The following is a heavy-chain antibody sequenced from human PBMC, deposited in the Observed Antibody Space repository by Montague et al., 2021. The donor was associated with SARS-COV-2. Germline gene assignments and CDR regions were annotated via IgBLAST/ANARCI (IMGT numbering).Heavy chain of an antibody. CDR3: ARDKDLYCSGGSCYSLDYYDSSGYSLRGYFDY. D-gene: IGHD2-15*01. V-gene: IGHV3-30-3*01. Sequence: SLRLSCAASGFTFSSYAMHWVRQAPGKGLEWVAVISYDGSNKYYADSVKGRFTISRDNPKNTLYLQMNSLRAEDTAVYYCARDKDLYCSGGSCYSLDYYDSSGYSLRGYFDYWGQGTLVTVSS. CDR1: GFTFSSYA. J-gene: IGHJ4*02. CDR2: ISYDGSNK.